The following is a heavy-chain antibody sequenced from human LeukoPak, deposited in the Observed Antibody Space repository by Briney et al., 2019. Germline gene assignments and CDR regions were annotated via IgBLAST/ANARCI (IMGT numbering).Heavy chain of an antibody. Sequence: ASVKVSCKASDYTFASYGISWVRQAPGQGLGWMGGIINYNGGTNFAQKVQDRVTLTTDTSTSTTYIELRSLRSDDTAVYYCARDYYGASGYKYDVFDIWGQGTMVTVSS. D-gene: IGHD5-12*01. CDR3: ARDYYGASGYKYDVFDI. CDR1: DYTFASYG. V-gene: IGHV1-18*01. CDR2: IINYNGGT. J-gene: IGHJ3*02.